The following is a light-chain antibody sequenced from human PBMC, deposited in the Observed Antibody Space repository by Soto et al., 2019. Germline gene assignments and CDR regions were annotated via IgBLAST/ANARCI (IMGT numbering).Light chain of an antibody. CDR2: DVT. V-gene: IGLV2-14*03. J-gene: IGLJ3*02. CDR3: SSLTGGPTGV. CDR1: NSDVGGYDY. Sequence: QSALTQPAVVSGSPGQSLTISCTGTNSDVGGYDYVSWYQQHPGKAPKLLIYDVTKRPSGVSNPFSGSKSGTTASLTISDFLLGNGVVYYCSSLTGGPTGVFAEGPSSPS.